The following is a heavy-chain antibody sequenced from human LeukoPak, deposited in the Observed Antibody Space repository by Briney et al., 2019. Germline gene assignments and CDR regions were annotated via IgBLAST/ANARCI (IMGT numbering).Heavy chain of an antibody. CDR2: IWYDGNDK. V-gene: IGHV3-33*01. CDR1: GFTFSSYG. CDR3: ARYSGIIKTFDY. D-gene: IGHD1-26*01. J-gene: IGHJ4*02. Sequence: GGSLRLSCAASGFTFSSYGMHWVRQAPGKGLEWVAVIWYDGNDKYYADSVKGRFTISRDNSKNTLYLQLNSLGAEDTAMYYCARYSGIIKTFDYWGQGTLVTVSS.